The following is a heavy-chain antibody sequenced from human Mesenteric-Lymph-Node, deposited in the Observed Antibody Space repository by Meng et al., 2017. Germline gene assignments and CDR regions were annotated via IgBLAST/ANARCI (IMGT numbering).Heavy chain of an antibody. D-gene: IGHD6-19*01. CDR1: GFTFSSYW. J-gene: IGHJ4*02. V-gene: IGHV3-7*01. CDR3: ARGGESSGLFASYY. CDR2: IKQDGSEK. Sequence: GESLKISCAASGFTFSSYWMSWVRQAPGKGLEWVANIKQDGSEKYYVDSVKGRFTISRDNAKNSLYLQMNSLKTEDTAVYYCARGGESSGLFASYYWGQGTLVTVSS.